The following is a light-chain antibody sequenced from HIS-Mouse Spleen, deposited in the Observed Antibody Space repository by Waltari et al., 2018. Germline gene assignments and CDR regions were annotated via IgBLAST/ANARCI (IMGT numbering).Light chain of an antibody. V-gene: IGLV2-11*01. Sequence: QSALTQPRSVSGSPGQSVTISCTGTSSDGGGYKYVACYHQHPGKAPKLMIYDVSKRPSGVPDRFSGSKSGNTASLTISGLQAEDEADYYCCSYAGSYTLVFGGGTKLTVL. CDR2: DVS. J-gene: IGLJ2*01. CDR3: CSYAGSYTLV. CDR1: SSDGGGYKY.